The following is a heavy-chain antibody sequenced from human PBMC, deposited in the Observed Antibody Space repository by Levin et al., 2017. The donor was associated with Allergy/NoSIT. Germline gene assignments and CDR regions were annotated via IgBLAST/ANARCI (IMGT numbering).Heavy chain of an antibody. CDR3: ARGYGSRSYFGY. CDR2: INWNGGST. CDR1: GFTLDDFG. V-gene: IGHV3-20*01. J-gene: IGHJ4*02. Sequence: LSLTCAVSGFTLDDFGMSWVRQAPGKGLEWVSGINWNGGSTGYADFVRRRFTISRDNAKHSLYLQMNSLRAEDTALYRCARGYGSRSYFGYWGQGTLVTVSS. D-gene: IGHD2-2*01.